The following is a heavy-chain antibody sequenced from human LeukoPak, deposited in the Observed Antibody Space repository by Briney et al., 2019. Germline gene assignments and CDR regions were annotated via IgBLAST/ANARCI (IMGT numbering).Heavy chain of an antibody. J-gene: IGHJ3*02. CDR3: AKDDSSGYYSDAFDI. Sequence: GGSLRLSCAASGFTFSSYWMSWVRQAPGKGLEWISFISISSSYIYYADSVKGRFTISRDNSKNTLYLQMNSLRAEDTAVYYCAKDDSSGYYSDAFDIWGQGTMVTVSS. D-gene: IGHD3-22*01. CDR2: ISISSSYI. CDR1: GFTFSSYW. V-gene: IGHV3-21*04.